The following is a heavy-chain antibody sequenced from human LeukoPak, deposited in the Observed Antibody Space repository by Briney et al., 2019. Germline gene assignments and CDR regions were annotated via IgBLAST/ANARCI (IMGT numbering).Heavy chain of an antibody. Sequence: GGSLRLSCAASGFTFDDYGMSWVRQAPGKGLEWVANIKQDGSERYYVDSVKGRFTISRDNAKNSLFLQMNSLRAEDTAVYYCARDGTYTDYDPDFDYWGQGTHVTVSS. CDR2: IKQDGSER. CDR3: ARDGTYTDYDPDFDY. CDR1: GFTFDDYG. J-gene: IGHJ4*02. D-gene: IGHD5-12*01. V-gene: IGHV3-7*04.